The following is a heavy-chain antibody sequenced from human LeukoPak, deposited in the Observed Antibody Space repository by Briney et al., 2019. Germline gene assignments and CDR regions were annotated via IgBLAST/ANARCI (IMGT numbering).Heavy chain of an antibody. D-gene: IGHD3-10*01. CDR1: GFTFSTYA. Sequence: GGSLRLSCVASGFTFSTYAMSWVRQAPGKGLEWVSAISGSGVSTYYADSVKGRFTISRDNSKNTLYVQMNNLRAEDTAVYYCAKLVYGSGSSGPFAPWGQGTLVTVSS. CDR2: ISGSGVST. J-gene: IGHJ5*02. V-gene: IGHV3-23*01. CDR3: AKLVYGSGSSGPFAP.